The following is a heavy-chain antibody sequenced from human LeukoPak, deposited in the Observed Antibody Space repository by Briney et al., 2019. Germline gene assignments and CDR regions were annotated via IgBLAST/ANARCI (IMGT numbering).Heavy chain of an antibody. V-gene: IGHV4-34*01. CDR3: ARGHNWNLDY. J-gene: IGHJ4*02. D-gene: IGHD1-20*01. CDR2: INHGGST. CDR1: GESFSGYY. Sequence: SETLSLTCAVYGESFSGYYWSWIRQPPGKGLEWIGEINHGGSTKYTPSLTGRVTISVDTSKNQFSLKLTSVTAADTAVYYCARGHNWNLDYWGQGTLVTISP.